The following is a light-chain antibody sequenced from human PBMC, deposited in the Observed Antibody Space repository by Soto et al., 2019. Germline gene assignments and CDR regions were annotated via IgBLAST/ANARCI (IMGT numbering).Light chain of an antibody. CDR1: QTITSN. J-gene: IGKJ1*01. Sequence: EVVMTHSPATLSVSPGNTVTLSCRANQTITSNLAWYQQKPGQAPRLFIYGASSRATGIPDRFRGSGSGTDFALTISRLEPEDFAVYHCQQYGNSPWTFGQGTKVDI. V-gene: IGKV3-20*01. CDR2: GAS. CDR3: QQYGNSPWT.